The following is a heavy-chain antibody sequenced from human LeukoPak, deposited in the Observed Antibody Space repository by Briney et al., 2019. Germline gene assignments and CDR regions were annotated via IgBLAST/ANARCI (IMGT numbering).Heavy chain of an antibody. Sequence: GGSLRLSCAASGNYWMHWVRQAPGKGLVWVSRIASDGSSTTYADSVKGRFSISRDNAKNTLYLQMNGLRVEDTAVYYCARGRPHGNDYWGQGTLVTVSS. D-gene: IGHD4-23*01. CDR3: ARGRPHGNDY. CDR2: IASDGSST. J-gene: IGHJ4*02. V-gene: IGHV3-74*01. CDR1: GNYW.